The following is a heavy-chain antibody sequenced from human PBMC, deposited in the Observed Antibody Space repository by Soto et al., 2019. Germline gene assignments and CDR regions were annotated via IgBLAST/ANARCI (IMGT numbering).Heavy chain of an antibody. CDR3: ARSTMVRGVINPLYYYYYMDV. D-gene: IGHD3-10*01. CDR2: IIPILGIA. J-gene: IGHJ6*03. V-gene: IGHV1-69*02. CDR1: GGTFSSYT. Sequence: SVKVSCKASGGTFSSYTISWVRQAPGQGLEWMGRIIPILGIANYAQKFQGRVTITADKSTSTAYMELSSLRSEDTAVYYCARSTMVRGVINPLYYYYYMDVWGKGTTVTVSS.